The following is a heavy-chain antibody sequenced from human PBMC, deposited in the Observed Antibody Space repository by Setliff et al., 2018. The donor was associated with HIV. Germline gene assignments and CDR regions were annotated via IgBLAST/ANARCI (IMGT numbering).Heavy chain of an antibody. CDR2: ISTGGSTI. V-gene: IGHV3-48*03. J-gene: IGHJ6*03. D-gene: IGHD3-3*01. CDR1: KFTFSSYE. CDR3: AISNFWSGYMGKYYYYYMDV. Sequence: PGESLKISCATSKFTFSSYEMNWVRQAPGKGLEWVSYISTGGSTIYYADSVKGRFIISRDNAKNSLYLQMNSLRAEDTAVYYCAISNFWSGYMGKYYYYYMDVWGKGTTVTVSS.